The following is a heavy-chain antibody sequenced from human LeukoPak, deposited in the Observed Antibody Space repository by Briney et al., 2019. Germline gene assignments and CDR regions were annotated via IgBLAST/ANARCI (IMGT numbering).Heavy chain of an antibody. CDR3: ASRDSSGYYD. J-gene: IGHJ4*02. CDR2: INHSGST. CDR1: GGSFSGYY. Sequence: SETLSLTCAVYGGSFSGYYWSWIRQPPGKGLEWIGEINHSGSTNYNPSLKSRVTISVDTSKNQFSPKLSSVTAADTAVYYCASRDSSGYYDWGQGTLVTVSS. V-gene: IGHV4-34*01. D-gene: IGHD3-22*01.